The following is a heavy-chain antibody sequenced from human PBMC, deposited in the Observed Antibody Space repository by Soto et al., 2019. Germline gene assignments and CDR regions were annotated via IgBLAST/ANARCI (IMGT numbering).Heavy chain of an antibody. Sequence: GGSLRLSCAASGFTFSSYAMSWVRQAPGKGLEWVSAISGSGGSTYYADSVKGRFTISRDNSKNTLYLQMNSLRAEDTAVYYCAKVKEAMIVVVIADNYFDYWGQGTLVTVSS. CDR3: AKVKEAMIVVVIADNYFDY. V-gene: IGHV3-23*01. D-gene: IGHD3-22*01. J-gene: IGHJ4*02. CDR1: GFTFSSYA. CDR2: ISGSGGST.